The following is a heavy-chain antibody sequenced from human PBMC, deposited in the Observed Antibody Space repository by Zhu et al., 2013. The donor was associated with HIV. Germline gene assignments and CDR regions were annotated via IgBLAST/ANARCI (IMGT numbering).Heavy chain of an antibody. J-gene: IGHJ1*01. CDR2: ISGYNGKT. V-gene: IGHV1-18*01. Sequence: QDQLVQSGAEMKKPGASVKVSCKASGYIFTSFGISWVRQAPGQRLEWMGWISGYNGKTHYARNLQDRVSMTVDISSSTAYLELRSLRSDDTATYYCARGSIIMIMMLLPEYFRSGARAP. CDR3: ARGSIIMIMMLLPEYFRS. D-gene: IGHD3-22*01. CDR1: GYIFTSFG.